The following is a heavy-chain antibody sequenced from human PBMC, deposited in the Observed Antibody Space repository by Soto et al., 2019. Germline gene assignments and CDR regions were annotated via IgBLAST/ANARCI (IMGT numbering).Heavy chain of an antibody. CDR1: GFRFSSYA. Sequence: EVQLLESGGGLVQPGGSLRLSCAASGFRFSSYAMSWVRQAPGKGLEWVSAIIGAGDDTFHADSVKGRLTISRDNSKNTLFLQMNSLRADDTALYYCAKGSATSRPYYFDHWGQGTLVTVSS. V-gene: IGHV3-23*01. CDR2: IIGAGDDT. J-gene: IGHJ4*02. CDR3: AKGSATSRPYYFDH.